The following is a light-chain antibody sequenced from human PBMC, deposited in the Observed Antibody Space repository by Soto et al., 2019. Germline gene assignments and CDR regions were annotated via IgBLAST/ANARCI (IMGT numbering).Light chain of an antibody. Sequence: ENVLTQSPGTLSLSPGERATVSCRASQNVNNNYLVWYQQRPGQPPRLLIYDTSNRATGIPARFSGSGSGTDFTLTISGLEPADLGVYYCQQRHNWPITFGQGTRLEIK. V-gene: IGKV3D-20*02. CDR2: DTS. J-gene: IGKJ5*01. CDR1: QNVNNNY. CDR3: QQRHNWPIT.